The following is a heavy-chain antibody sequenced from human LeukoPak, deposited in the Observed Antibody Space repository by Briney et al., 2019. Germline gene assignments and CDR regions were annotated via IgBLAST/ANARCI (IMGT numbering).Heavy chain of an antibody. CDR1: GGSISSYY. Sequence: SETLSLTCTVSGGSISSYYWSWLRQPPGKGLEWIGYIYYSGSTNYNPSLKSRVTISVDTSKNQFSLKLSSVTAADTAVYYCARHKKGGYGPPLYGMDVWGQGTTVTVSS. CDR3: ARHKKGGYGPPLYGMDV. J-gene: IGHJ6*02. V-gene: IGHV4-59*08. D-gene: IGHD1-1*01. CDR2: IYYSGST.